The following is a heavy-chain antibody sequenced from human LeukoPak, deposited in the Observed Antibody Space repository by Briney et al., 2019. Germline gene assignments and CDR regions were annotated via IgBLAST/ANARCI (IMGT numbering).Heavy chain of an antibody. Sequence: SVKVSCKASGGTFSSYAISWVRQAPGQGLEWMGGIIPIFGTANYAQKFQGRVTITADESTSTAYMELSSLRAEDTAVYYCAKDLSNWNYRGGNYWGQGTLVTVSS. J-gene: IGHJ4*02. V-gene: IGHV1-69*01. D-gene: IGHD1-7*01. CDR3: AKDLSNWNYRGGNY. CDR1: GGTFSSYA. CDR2: IIPIFGTA.